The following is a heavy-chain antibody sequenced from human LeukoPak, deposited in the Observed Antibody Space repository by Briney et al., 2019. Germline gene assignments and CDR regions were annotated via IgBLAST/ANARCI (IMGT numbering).Heavy chain of an antibody. CDR1: GFTFTSST. D-gene: IGHD2-2*01. CDR2: IVVGSGNT. Sequence: GTSVKVSCKASGFTFTSSTGQWVRQARGQRLEWIGWIVVGSGNTNYAQKFQERVTITRDMSTSTAYMEPSSLRSEDTAVYYCAAADCSSTSYYFDYWGQGTLVTVSS. J-gene: IGHJ4*02. CDR3: AAADCSSTSYYFDY. V-gene: IGHV1-58*01.